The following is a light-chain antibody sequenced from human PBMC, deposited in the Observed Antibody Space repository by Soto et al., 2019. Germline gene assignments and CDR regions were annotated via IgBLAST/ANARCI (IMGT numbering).Light chain of an antibody. V-gene: IGLV2-8*01. J-gene: IGLJ2*01. CDR3: SSYAGSDNVEV. CDR2: EVT. Sequence: QSALTQPPSASGSPGQSVTISCTGTRSDVGDYNYVSWYQQHPGKAPKLLIYEVTKRPSGVPDRFSGSKSANTASLTVSGLQAEDEADYCCSSYAGSDNVEVFGGGTKVTVL. CDR1: RSDVGDYNY.